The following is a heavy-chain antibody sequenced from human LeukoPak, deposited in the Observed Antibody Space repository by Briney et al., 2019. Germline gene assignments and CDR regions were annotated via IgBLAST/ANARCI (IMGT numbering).Heavy chain of an antibody. CDR3: AKEDNWNDVLNAFDI. D-gene: IGHD1-20*01. CDR2: ISYDGSNK. V-gene: IGHV3-30*18. J-gene: IGHJ3*02. CDR1: GFTFSSYD. Sequence: QPGGSLRLSCAASGFTFSSYDMTWVRQAPGRGLEWVAVISYDGSNKYYADSVKGRFTISRDNSKNTLYLQMNSLRAEDTAVYYCAKEDNWNDVLNAFDIWGQGTMVTVSS.